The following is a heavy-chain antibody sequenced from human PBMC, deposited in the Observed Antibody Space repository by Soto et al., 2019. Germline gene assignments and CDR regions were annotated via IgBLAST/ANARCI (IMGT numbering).Heavy chain of an antibody. D-gene: IGHD6-19*01. J-gene: IGHJ6*03. Sequence: SETLPLTCTVSAGSISTGSYHWGWIRLPPGKGLEWIGSIYYSGSTYYNPSLKSRVTMSADTSKNQFSLKLTSVTAADTAVYYCATQAIAVAVGSRFYMDDWGKGTTVT. CDR2: IYYSGST. CDR3: ATQAIAVAVGSRFYMDD. CDR1: AGSISTGSYH. V-gene: IGHV4-39*01.